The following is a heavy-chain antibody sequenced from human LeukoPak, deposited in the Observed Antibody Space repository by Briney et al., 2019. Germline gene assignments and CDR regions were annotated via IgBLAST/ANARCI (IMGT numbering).Heavy chain of an antibody. J-gene: IGHJ4*02. CDR1: GYTFTSYG. CDR3: AKAPQRVPGAAIGY. CDR2: ISGDNGNT. D-gene: IGHD2-2*01. V-gene: IGHV1-18*01. Sequence: ASVKVSCKASGYTFTSYGISWVRQAPGQGLEWMGWISGDNGNTNYAQKFQGRVTMTTDTSTSTAHMEVRSLRSDDTAVYYCAKAPQRVPGAAIGYWGQGTLVTVSS.